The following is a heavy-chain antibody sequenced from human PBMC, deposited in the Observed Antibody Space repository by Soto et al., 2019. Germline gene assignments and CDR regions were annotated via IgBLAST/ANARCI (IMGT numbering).Heavy chain of an antibody. Sequence: QVQLVQSGAEVKKPGSSVKASCKASGGTFSSSAFSWVRQAPGQGLEWMGGIMPIFRTPDYAQKFQGRVTITADESTSTAYMELSSLRFEDTGVYYCAGDKDRQQLGGNYYYIMDVWGQGTTVTVSS. CDR3: AGDKDRQQLGGNYYYIMDV. D-gene: IGHD1-1*01. CDR2: IMPIFRTP. CDR1: GGTFSSSA. V-gene: IGHV1-69*12. J-gene: IGHJ6*02.